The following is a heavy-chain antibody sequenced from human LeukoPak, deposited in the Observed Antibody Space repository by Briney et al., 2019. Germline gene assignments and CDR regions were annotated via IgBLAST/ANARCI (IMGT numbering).Heavy chain of an antibody. CDR2: IIPIFGTA. D-gene: IGHD5-12*01. CDR1: GGTFSSYA. Sequence: SVKVSCKASGGTFSSYAISWVRQAPGQGLEWMGGIIPIFGTANYAQKFQGRVTIIADESTSTVYMELSSLRSEDTAVYYCARYIVATTKSEHYYYGMDVWGQGTTVTVSS. V-gene: IGHV1-69*13. CDR3: ARYIVATTKSEHYYYGMDV. J-gene: IGHJ6*02.